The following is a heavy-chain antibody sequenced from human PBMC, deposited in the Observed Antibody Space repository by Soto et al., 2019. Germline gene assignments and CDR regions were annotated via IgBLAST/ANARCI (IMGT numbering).Heavy chain of an antibody. D-gene: IGHD6-13*01. CDR2: ISSGSSTI. CDR3: ARAMYSSKTDFDY. CDR1: GFTFSDYY. J-gene: IGHJ4*02. Sequence: GGSLRLSCVASGFTFSDYYMSWFRQAPGKGLEWVSYISSGSSTISYSDSVKGRFTISRDSAKNSLYLQMNSLRAEDTAVYYCARAMYSSKTDFDYWGQGTLVTVSS. V-gene: IGHV3-11*01.